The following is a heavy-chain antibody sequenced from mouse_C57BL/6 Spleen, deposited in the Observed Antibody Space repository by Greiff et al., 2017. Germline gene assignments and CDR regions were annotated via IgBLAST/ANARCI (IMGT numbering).Heavy chain of an antibody. CDR3: ARDPYGNYAWFAY. CDR2: ISDGGSYT. Sequence: EVKLQESGGGLVKPGGSLKLSCAASGFTFSSYAMSWVRQTPEKRLEWVATISDGGSYTYYPDNVKGRFTISRDNAKNNLYLQMSHLKSEDTAMYYCARDPYGNYAWFAYWGQGTLVTVSA. J-gene: IGHJ3*01. V-gene: IGHV5-4*01. CDR1: GFTFSSYA. D-gene: IGHD2-1*01.